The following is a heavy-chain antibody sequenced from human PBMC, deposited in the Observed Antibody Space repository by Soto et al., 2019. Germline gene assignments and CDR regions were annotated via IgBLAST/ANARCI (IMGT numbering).Heavy chain of an antibody. V-gene: IGHV1-18*01. CDR3: DRDLITMVRGVTDYYYGMDV. D-gene: IGHD3-10*01. Sequence: GASVRASCKASGYTFTSYGISWVRQAPGQGLEWMGWISAYNGNTNYAQKLQGRVTMTTDTSTSTAYMELRSLRSDETAVYYCDRDLITMVRGVTDYYYGMDVWGQGTTVTVSS. J-gene: IGHJ6*02. CDR2: ISAYNGNT. CDR1: GYTFTSYG.